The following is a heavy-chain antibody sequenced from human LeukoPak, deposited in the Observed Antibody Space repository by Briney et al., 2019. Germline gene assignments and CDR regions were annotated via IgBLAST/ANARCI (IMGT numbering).Heavy chain of an antibody. J-gene: IGHJ6*02. Sequence: GGSMRLSCAASGFTVSSNYMSWVRQAPGKGLVWVSRINSDGSSTSYADSVKGRFTISRDNAKNTLYLQMNSLRAEDTAVYYCARAYGMDVWGQGTTVTVSS. CDR2: INSDGSST. CDR1: GFTVSSNY. CDR3: ARAYGMDV. V-gene: IGHV3-74*01.